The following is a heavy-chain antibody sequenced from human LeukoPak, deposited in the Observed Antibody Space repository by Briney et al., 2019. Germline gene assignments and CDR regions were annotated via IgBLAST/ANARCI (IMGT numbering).Heavy chain of an antibody. D-gene: IGHD1-1*01. CDR2: ISDDGSNK. CDR1: GFTFNSYA. CDR3: ARDSTQLRPLTRQGAFDI. V-gene: IGHV3-30*04. Sequence: PGRSLRLSCAASGFTFNSYAMHWVRQAPGKGLEWVATISDDGSNKYYAVSVKGRFTISRDNSKNTLYLQMNSLRAEDTAVYYCARDSTQLRPLTRQGAFDIWGQGTMVTVSS. J-gene: IGHJ3*02.